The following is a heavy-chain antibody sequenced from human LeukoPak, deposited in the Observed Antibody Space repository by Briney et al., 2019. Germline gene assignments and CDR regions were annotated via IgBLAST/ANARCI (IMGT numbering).Heavy chain of an antibody. CDR1: GGSISIYY. V-gene: IGHV4-59*08. J-gene: IGHJ4*02. D-gene: IGHD3-3*01. CDR3: ARGGIRITIFGVVTTEALDY. CDR2: TYNSGST. Sequence: SETLSLTCTVSGGSISIYYWSWIRQPPGKGLEWIGYTYNSGSTYYNPSLKSRVTISVDTSKNQFSLKLSSVTAADTAVYYCARGGIRITIFGVVTTEALDYWGQGTLVTVSS.